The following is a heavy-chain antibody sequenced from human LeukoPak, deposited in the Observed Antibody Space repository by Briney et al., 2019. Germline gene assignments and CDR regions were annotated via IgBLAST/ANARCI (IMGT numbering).Heavy chain of an antibody. CDR1: GFTVSSNY. Sequence: GGSLRLSCAASGFTVSSNYMSWVRQAPGKGLEWVSVIYNGVSTYYADSVKGRFTISRDNSKNTLSLQMNSLRAADTAVYYCASGSGDYGLHYVNWGQGTLVTVSS. CDR2: IYNGVST. CDR3: ASGSGDYGLHYVN. J-gene: IGHJ4*02. V-gene: IGHV3-66*01. D-gene: IGHD4-17*01.